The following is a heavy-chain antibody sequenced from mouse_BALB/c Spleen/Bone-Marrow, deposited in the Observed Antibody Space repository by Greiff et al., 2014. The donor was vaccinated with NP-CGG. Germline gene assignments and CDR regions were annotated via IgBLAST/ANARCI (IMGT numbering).Heavy chain of an antibody. CDR2: IDPANGIT. CDR1: GFNIKDTY. CDR3: ARYYYGSSYAMDY. Sequence: EVQLQQSGAELVKPGASVKLSCTASGFNIKDTYMHWVKQRPEQGLEWIGRIDPANGITKYDPKFQGKATIIADTSSNTAYLQLSSLTSEDTAVYYCARYYYGSSYAMDYWGQGTSVTVSS. J-gene: IGHJ4*01. V-gene: IGHV14-3*02. D-gene: IGHD1-1*01.